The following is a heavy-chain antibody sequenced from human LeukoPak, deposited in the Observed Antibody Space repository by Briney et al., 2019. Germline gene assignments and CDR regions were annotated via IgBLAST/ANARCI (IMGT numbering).Heavy chain of an antibody. CDR3: VTGAEGWAY. Sequence: GGSLRLSCAASGFTFSSSDMHWVRQATGKGLEWVSGIGSGGATFYAGSVRGRFTISRDNAKNSSYLQMNSLRADDTAMYHCVTGAEGWAYWGQGALVSVSS. CDR2: IGSGGAT. D-gene: IGHD1-26*01. J-gene: IGHJ4*02. V-gene: IGHV3-13*01. CDR1: GFTFSSSD.